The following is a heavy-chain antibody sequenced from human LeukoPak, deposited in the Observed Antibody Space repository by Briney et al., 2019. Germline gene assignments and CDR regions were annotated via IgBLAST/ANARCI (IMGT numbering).Heavy chain of an antibody. V-gene: IGHV3-43*01. D-gene: IGHD5-18*01. CDR1: GFNFDRYT. Sequence: GGSLRLSCATSGFNFDRYTIHWVRQAPGKGLEWVSLAGWAGGTTYYSDSVRGRFTISRDSGKNSVYLQTNSLTTDDTAFYFCAKELDTMFFDYWGQGALVTVSS. CDR3: AKELDTMFFDY. J-gene: IGHJ4*02. CDR2: AGWAGGTT.